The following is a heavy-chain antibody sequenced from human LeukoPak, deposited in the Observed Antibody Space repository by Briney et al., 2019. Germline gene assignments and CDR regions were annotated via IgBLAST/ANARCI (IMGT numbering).Heavy chain of an antibody. Sequence: SETLSLTCTVSGGSISSYYWSWIRQPPGKGLEWIGYIYYSGSTNYNPSLKSRVTISVDTSKNQFSLKLRSLTAADTAVYYCARPVGYGNNWFDPWGQGTLVTVSS. V-gene: IGHV4-59*08. CDR1: GGSISSYY. J-gene: IGHJ5*02. CDR2: IYYSGST. D-gene: IGHD5-18*01. CDR3: ARPVGYGNNWFDP.